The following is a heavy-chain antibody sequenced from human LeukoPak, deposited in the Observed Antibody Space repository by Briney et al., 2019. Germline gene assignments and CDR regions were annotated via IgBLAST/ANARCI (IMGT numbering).Heavy chain of an antibody. CDR1: GYTFTGYY. J-gene: IGHJ4*02. D-gene: IGHD1-26*01. CDR3: ARDWELGY. CDR2: ISPTGDST. Sequence: AASVKVSCKASGYTFTGYYMHWVRQAPGQGLEWVGVISPTGDSTNHAQKFQGRVTMTRDTSTSTVYMELTGLTSEDTAVYYCARDWELGYWGQGTLVTVSS. V-gene: IGHV1-46*03.